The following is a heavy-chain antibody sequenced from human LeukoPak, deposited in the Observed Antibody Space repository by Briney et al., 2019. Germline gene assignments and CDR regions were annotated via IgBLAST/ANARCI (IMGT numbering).Heavy chain of an antibody. J-gene: IGHJ4*02. Sequence: ASVKVSCKASGYTFTSYGISWVRQAPGHGLEWMGWISAYNGNTNYAQKLQGRVTMTTDTSTSTAYMELRSLRSDDTAVYYCATFTYYYDSSGYYSYYFDYWGQGTLVTVSS. CDR1: GYTFTSYG. V-gene: IGHV1-18*01. CDR2: ISAYNGNT. D-gene: IGHD3-22*01. CDR3: ATFTYYYDSSGYYSYYFDY.